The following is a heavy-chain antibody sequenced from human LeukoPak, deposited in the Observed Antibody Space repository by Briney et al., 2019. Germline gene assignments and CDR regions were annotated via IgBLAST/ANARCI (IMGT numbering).Heavy chain of an antibody. Sequence: SVKVSCQASGGTFSSYAISWVRQAPGQGLEWMGGIIPIFGTANYAQKFQGRVTITADESTSTAYMELSSLRSEDTAVYYCASAPRYNDYSNPFDYWGQGTLVTVSS. D-gene: IGHD4-11*01. CDR3: ASAPRYNDYSNPFDY. CDR2: IIPIFGTA. V-gene: IGHV1-69*13. CDR1: GGTFSSYA. J-gene: IGHJ4*02.